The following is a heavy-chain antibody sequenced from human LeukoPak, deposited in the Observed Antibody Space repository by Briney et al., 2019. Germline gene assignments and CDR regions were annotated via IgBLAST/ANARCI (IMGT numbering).Heavy chain of an antibody. CDR2: IIPIFGTA. V-gene: IGHV1-69*13. CDR1: GGAFSSYA. J-gene: IGHJ4*02. D-gene: IGHD2/OR15-2a*01. Sequence: SVKVSCKASGGAFSSYAISWVRQAPGQGLEWMGGIIPIFGTANYAQKFQGRVTITADESTSTAYMELSSLRSEDTAVYYCTSGKRQTVYEFDYWGQGTLVTVSS. CDR3: TSGKRQTVYEFDY.